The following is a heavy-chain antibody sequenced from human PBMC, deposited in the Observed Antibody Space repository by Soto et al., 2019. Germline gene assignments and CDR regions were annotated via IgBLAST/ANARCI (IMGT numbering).Heavy chain of an antibody. CDR2: ILPIFGTP. J-gene: IGHJ4*02. D-gene: IGHD5-18*01. CDR3: ATPAEVLDTAMLKGLAH. CDR1: GGTFSNST. V-gene: IGHV1-69*13. Sequence: SVKVSCKASGGTFSNSTIIWVRQAPGQGLEWMGGILPIFGTPNYAQKFQGRLTISADEFSSTAYMELNILRSEDTAVYYCATPAEVLDTAMLKGLAHWGQGSLVTVSS.